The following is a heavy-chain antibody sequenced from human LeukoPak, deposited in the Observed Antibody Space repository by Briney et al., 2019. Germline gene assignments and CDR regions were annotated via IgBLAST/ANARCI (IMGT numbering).Heavy chain of an antibody. V-gene: IGHV4-39*07. Sequence: SETLSLTCTVSGGSISSSSYYWGWIRQPPGKGLEWIGSIYYSGSTYYNPSLKSRVTISVDTSKNQFSLKLSSVTAADTAVYYCARSRLLAARPGRHYYYYYMDVWGKGTTVTVSS. CDR2: IYYSGST. CDR3: ARSRLLAARPGRHYYYYYMDV. CDR1: GGSISSSSYY. D-gene: IGHD6-6*01. J-gene: IGHJ6*03.